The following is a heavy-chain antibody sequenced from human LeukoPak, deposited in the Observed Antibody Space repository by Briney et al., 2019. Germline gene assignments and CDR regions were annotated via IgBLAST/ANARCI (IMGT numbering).Heavy chain of an antibody. D-gene: IGHD1-26*01. J-gene: IGHJ3*02. CDR1: GYSFTTYW. CDR3: ASPRVGATAFDI. Sequence: GESLKISCKGSGYSFTTYWIGWGRQMPGKGLKYMGIINPGDSDTRYSPSFQGQVTISVDKSISTAYLQWSSLKASDTAMYYCASPRVGATAFDIWGQGTLVTVSS. V-gene: IGHV5-51*01. CDR2: INPGDSDT.